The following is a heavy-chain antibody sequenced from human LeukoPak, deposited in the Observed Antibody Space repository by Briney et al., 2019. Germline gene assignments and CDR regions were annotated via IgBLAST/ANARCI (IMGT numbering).Heavy chain of an antibody. CDR1: GYTFTGYY. CDR3: ARDLSIEYCTNGVCPNWFDP. V-gene: IGHV1-2*02. J-gene: IGHJ5*02. CDR2: INPNSGGT. D-gene: IGHD2-8*01. Sequence: GASVKVSCKASGYTFTGYYMHWVRQAPGQGLEWMGWINPNSGGTNYAQKFQGRVTMTRDTSISTAYMELSRLRSDGTAVYYCARDLSIEYCTNGVCPNWFDPWGQGTLVTVSS.